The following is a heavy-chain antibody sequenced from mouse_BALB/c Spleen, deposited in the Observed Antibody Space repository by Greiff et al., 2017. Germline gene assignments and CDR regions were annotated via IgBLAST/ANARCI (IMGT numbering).Heavy chain of an antibody. D-gene: IGHD1-1*01. V-gene: IGHV1S29*02. Sequence: EVKLQESGPELVKPGASVKISCKASGYTFTDYNMHWVKQSHGKSLEWIGYIYPYNGGTGYNQKFKSKATLTVDNSSSTAYMELRSLTSEDSAVYYCARKFPHYYGSSYLFDYWGQGTTLTVSS. CDR1: GYTFTDYN. CDR2: IYPYNGGT. CDR3: ARKFPHYYGSSYLFDY. J-gene: IGHJ2*01.